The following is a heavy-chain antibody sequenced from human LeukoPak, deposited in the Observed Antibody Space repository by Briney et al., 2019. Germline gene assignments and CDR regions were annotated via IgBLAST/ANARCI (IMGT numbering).Heavy chain of an antibody. V-gene: IGHV3-11*03. CDR2: ISSSSSYT. CDR1: GFTFSDYY. J-gene: IGHJ6*02. CDR3: ARLELGFYGMDV. D-gene: IGHD6-6*01. Sequence: GGSLRLSCAASGFTFSDYYMSWVRQAPGTGLEWFSYISSSSSYTNYADSVKGRFTISRDNAKNSLYLQMNSLRAEDTAVYYCARLELGFYGMDVWGQGATVTVSS.